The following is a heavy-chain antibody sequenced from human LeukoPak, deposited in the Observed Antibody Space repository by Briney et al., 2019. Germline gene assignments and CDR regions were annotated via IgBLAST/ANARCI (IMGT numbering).Heavy chain of an antibody. Sequence: SDTLSLTCAVSVGSISGSNCWSGVRQPPGKGLGGIGEIYHSGSTNYNPSLKIQSPISVAKSKTHFSLKLRSVTAADTAVYYCAREDYDDSGAWYFDLWGRGTLVTVSS. CDR3: AREDYDDSGAWYFDL. V-gene: IGHV4-4*02. CDR1: VGSISGSNC. CDR2: IYHSGST. J-gene: IGHJ2*01. D-gene: IGHD3-3*01.